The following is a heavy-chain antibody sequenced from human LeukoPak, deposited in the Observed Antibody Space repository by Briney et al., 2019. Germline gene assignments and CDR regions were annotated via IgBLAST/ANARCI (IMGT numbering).Heavy chain of an antibody. J-gene: IGHJ4*02. D-gene: IGHD6-19*01. Sequence: ASVTVSFTSSAYTFTVYYMHWVREAPGQGREWMGWINPNSGGTNYAQKFQGRVTITRDTSISTAYMELSRLRSDDTAVYYCARDSSGFDYWGQGPLVTVSS. CDR1: AYTFTVYY. CDR3: ARDSSGFDY. V-gene: IGHV1-2*02. CDR2: INPNSGGT.